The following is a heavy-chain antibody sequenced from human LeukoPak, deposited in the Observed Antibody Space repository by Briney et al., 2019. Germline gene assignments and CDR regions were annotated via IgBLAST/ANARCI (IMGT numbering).Heavy chain of an antibody. CDR1: GMNFRSYG. V-gene: IGHV3-30*02. CDR3: AKVGEWPWDY. J-gene: IGHJ4*02. D-gene: IGHD3-10*01. CDR2: VRYDSSIK. Sequence: GGSLRLSCAASGMNFRSYGMAWVRQAPGKGLEWVAFVRYDSSIKYYADSVKGRFTISRDNAKTTLYLQLNRLRAEDTGVYYCAKVGEWPWDYWGQGTLVTVSS.